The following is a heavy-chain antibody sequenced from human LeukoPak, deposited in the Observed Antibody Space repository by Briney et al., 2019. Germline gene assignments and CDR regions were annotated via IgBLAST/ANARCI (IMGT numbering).Heavy chain of an antibody. J-gene: IGHJ5*02. Sequence: SVKVSCKASGGTFSSYAISWVRQAPGQGLEWMGGIIPIFGTANYAQKLQGRVTITADESTSTAYMELSSLRSEDTAVYYCARGPAAINGDWFDPWGQGTLVTVSS. D-gene: IGHD2-2*01. CDR1: GGTFSSYA. V-gene: IGHV1-69*13. CDR3: ARGPAAINGDWFDP. CDR2: IIPIFGTA.